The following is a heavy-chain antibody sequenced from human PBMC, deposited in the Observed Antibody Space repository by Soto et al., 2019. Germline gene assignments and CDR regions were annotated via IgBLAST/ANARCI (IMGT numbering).Heavy chain of an antibody. V-gene: IGHV4-30-2*01. J-gene: IGHJ4*02. D-gene: IGHD1-20*01. CDR1: GGSISSGGYS. CDR2: IYHSGST. Sequence: SETLSLTYAVTGGSISSGGYSWSWIRQPPGKGLEWIGYIYHSGSTYYNPSLKSRVTISVDKSKNQFSLKLSSVTAADTAVYDCAKCITDLGPIDYWGQGTLVTGSS. CDR3: AKCITDLGPIDY.